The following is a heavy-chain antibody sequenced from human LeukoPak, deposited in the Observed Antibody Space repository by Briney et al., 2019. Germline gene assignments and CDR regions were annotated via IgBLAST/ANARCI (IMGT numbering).Heavy chain of an antibody. D-gene: IGHD5-18*01. V-gene: IGHV7-4-1*02. CDR1: GYSFNSQG. CDR2: INTHSGNL. Sequence: VAAVKVSCKASGYSFNSQGMNWVRQVPGQGLEWMGWINTHSGNLNYAQGFTGRFVFSLDTSVSTAYLQISGLQADDTAVYYCGRDPKLGIRGYTYGYIDYWGQGTLVTVSS. J-gene: IGHJ4*02. CDR3: GRDPKLGIRGYTYGYIDY.